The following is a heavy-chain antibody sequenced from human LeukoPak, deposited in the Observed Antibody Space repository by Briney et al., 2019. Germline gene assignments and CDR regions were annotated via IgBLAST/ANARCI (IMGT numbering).Heavy chain of an antibody. CDR1: GYSISSGYY. J-gene: IGHJ4*02. V-gene: IGHV4-38-2*02. CDR3: ARERIERYTYASSDFDY. CDR2: IYHSGST. D-gene: IGHD5-18*01. Sequence: SETLSLTCTVSGYSISSGYYWGWIRQPPGKGLEWIESIYHSGSTYYNPSLKSRVTISVDTSKNQFSLKVTSVTAADTALYYCARERIERYTYASSDFDYWGRGTLVTVSS.